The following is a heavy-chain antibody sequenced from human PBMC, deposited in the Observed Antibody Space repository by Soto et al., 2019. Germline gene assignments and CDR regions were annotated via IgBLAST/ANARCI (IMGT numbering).Heavy chain of an antibody. CDR2: ISSSGSTI. Sequence: PLRLRKAAAGCTCRDYYMSRILQAPGKGLEWVSYISSSGSTIYYADSVKGRFTISRDNSKNTLYLQMNSLRAEDTAVYYCAREGPYTAMPFDYWGQGTLVTVSS. CDR1: GCTCRDYY. V-gene: IGHV3-11*04. J-gene: IGHJ4*02. CDR3: AREGPYTAMPFDY. D-gene: IGHD5-18*01.